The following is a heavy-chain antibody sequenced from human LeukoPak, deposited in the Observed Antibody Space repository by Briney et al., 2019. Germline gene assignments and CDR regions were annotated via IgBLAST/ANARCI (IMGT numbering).Heavy chain of an antibody. J-gene: IGHJ6*03. CDR3: ASRNRDYDFWSGPHYYYYMDV. CDR2: IIPIFGTA. CDR1: GGTFSSYA. V-gene: IGHV1-69*06. Sequence: ASVKVSCKASGGTFSSYAISWVRQAPGQGLEWMGGIIPIFGTANYAQKFQGRVTITADKSTSTAYMELSSLRSEDTAVYYCASRNRDYDFWSGPHYYYYMDVWGKGTTVTVSS. D-gene: IGHD3-3*01.